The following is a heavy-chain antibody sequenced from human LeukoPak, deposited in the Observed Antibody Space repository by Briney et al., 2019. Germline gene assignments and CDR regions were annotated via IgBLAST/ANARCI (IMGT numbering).Heavy chain of an antibody. Sequence: GGSLRLSCAVSGFTFSSYSMNWVRQAPGKGLEWVSSISSSSSYIYYADSVKGRFTISRDNAKNSLYLQMNSLRAEDTAVYYCARDGTIFGVVITTFDYWGQGTLVTVSS. V-gene: IGHV3-21*01. J-gene: IGHJ4*02. D-gene: IGHD3-3*01. CDR1: GFTFSSYS. CDR2: ISSSSSYI. CDR3: ARDGTIFGVVITTFDY.